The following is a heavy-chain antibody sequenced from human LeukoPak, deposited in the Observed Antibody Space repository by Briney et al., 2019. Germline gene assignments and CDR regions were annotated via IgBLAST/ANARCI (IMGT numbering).Heavy chain of an antibody. CDR2: IYSAGAT. J-gene: IGHJ3*02. V-gene: IGHV3-53*01. CDR1: GFTVSDNY. D-gene: IGHD1-26*01. CDR3: ARIEWERLGRAFDI. Sequence: GGSLRLSCAASGFTVSDNYMTWVRQAPGKGLEWVSSIYSAGATHYAESVKGRFTISRDNFKNTLYLRMDSLRAEDMAVYYCARIEWERLGRAFDIWGQGTMVTVSS.